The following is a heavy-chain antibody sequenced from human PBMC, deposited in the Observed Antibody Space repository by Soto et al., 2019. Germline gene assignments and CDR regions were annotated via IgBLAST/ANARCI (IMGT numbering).Heavy chain of an antibody. J-gene: IGHJ6*02. CDR1: GFNLSGYW. CDR3: ARRGAPYGMNG. D-gene: IGHD3-16*01. V-gene: IGHV3-74*01. CDR2: INSDGSTT. Sequence: GASMTVTWAPSGFNLSGYWMHWAGQAPGKGLVWVSRINSDGSTTSHADSVKGRFTISRDNATKSLYLQMNSMRVEYTAVYYCARRGAPYGMNGWGQGT.